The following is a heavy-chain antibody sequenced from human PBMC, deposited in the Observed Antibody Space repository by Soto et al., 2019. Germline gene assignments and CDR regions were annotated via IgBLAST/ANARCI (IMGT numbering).Heavy chain of an antibody. Sequence: QVQLVESGGGVVQPGRSLRLSCEASGFIFKHHAMHWVRQAAGKGLEWVAQIWYDGSHTYYTDSVKGRFTISRDNLKDMVYLQMDSLRAEDTAVYYCARDGQQLAPYAMDVWGQGTTVTVSS. D-gene: IGHD1-1*01. J-gene: IGHJ6*02. V-gene: IGHV3-33*01. CDR2: IWYDGSHT. CDR1: GFIFKHHA. CDR3: ARDGQQLAPYAMDV.